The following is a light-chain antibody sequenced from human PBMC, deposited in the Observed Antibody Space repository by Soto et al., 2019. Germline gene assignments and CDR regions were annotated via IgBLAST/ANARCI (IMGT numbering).Light chain of an antibody. CDR1: QSISSW. V-gene: IGKV1-5*03. CDR2: KSS. CDR3: QQYNIYPWT. J-gene: IGKJ1*01. Sequence: DIQMTQSPSTLSASVGDRVTLTCRASQSISSWLAWFQQKPGKAPKLLIYKSSSVESGVPSRFSGSGYGTDFTLTISSLQPDDFATYYCQQYNIYPWTFGQGTKVDIK.